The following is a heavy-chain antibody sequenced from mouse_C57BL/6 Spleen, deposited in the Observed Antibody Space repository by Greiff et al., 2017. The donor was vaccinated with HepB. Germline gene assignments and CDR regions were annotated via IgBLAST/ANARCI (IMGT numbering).Heavy chain of an antibody. D-gene: IGHD1-1*01. CDR1: GYTFTSYW. CDR3: ANYYGRSYWYFDV. Sequence: VQLQQSGAELAKPGASVKLSCKASGYTFTSYWMHWVKQRPGQGLEWIGYINPSSGYTKYNQKFKDKATLTADKSSSTAYMQLSSLTYEDAAVYYCANYYGRSYWYFDVWGTGTTVTVSS. V-gene: IGHV1-7*01. CDR2: INPSSGYT. J-gene: IGHJ1*03.